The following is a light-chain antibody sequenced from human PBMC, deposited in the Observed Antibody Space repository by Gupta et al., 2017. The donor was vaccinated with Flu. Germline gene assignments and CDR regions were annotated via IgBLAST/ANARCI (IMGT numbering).Light chain of an antibody. V-gene: IGKV3-15*01. Sequence: ATLSVSPGERATLSCRASQSVTSKLAWYQHKSGQPPRLLIYGASTRATGIPARFSGSGSGTEFTLTINSLQSEDFAVYYCQQYNNWPPWTFGQGTKVEIK. CDR1: QSVTSK. J-gene: IGKJ1*01. CDR2: GAS. CDR3: QQYNNWPPWT.